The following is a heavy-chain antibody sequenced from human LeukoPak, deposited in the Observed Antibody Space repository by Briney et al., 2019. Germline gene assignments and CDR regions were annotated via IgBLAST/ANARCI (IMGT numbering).Heavy chain of an antibody. Sequence: GGSLRLSCAASGFTFSSYSMNWVRQAPGKGLEWVSYIGSSSSTIYYGDSVKGRFTISRDNAKNSLYLQMNSLRAEDTAVYYCARAHPGDYGDFQFDYWGQGTLVTVSS. J-gene: IGHJ4*02. CDR3: ARAHPGDYGDFQFDY. CDR2: IGSSSSTI. V-gene: IGHV3-48*01. CDR1: GFTFSSYS. D-gene: IGHD4-17*01.